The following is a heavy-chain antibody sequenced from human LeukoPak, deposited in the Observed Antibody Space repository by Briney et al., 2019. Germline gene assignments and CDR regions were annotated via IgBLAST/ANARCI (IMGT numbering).Heavy chain of an antibody. D-gene: IGHD4-11*01. Sequence: GGSPRLSCAASGFGFSNYWMSWVRQAQGKGLEWVANMNEDGSEKNYVDSVKGRFTISRDNAQDSLYLQMNSLRAEDTAVYYCARDRGYSNFDYWGQGTLLTVSS. CDR3: ARDRGYSNFDY. J-gene: IGHJ4*02. CDR2: MNEDGSEK. CDR1: GFGFSNYW. V-gene: IGHV3-7*01.